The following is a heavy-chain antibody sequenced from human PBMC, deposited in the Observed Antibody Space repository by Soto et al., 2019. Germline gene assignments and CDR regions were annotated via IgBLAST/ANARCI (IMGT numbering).Heavy chain of an antibody. CDR2: IYYSGST. CDR1: GGSISSYY. CDR3: ARQGTSNYDYYYYMDV. D-gene: IGHD4-4*01. J-gene: IGHJ6*03. Sequence: SETLSLTCTVSGGSISSYYWSSIRRPTGKGLEWIGYIYYSGSTNYNPSLKSRVTISVDTSKNQFSLKLSSVTAADTAVYYCARQGTSNYDYYYYMDVWGKGTTVT. V-gene: IGHV4-59*01.